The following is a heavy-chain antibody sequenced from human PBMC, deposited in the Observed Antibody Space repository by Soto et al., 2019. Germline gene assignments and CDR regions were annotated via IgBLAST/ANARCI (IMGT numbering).Heavy chain of an antibody. CDR2: IIPILGIA. Sequence: SVKVSCKASGGTFSSYTISWVRQAPGQGLEWMGRIIPILGIANYAQKFQGRVTITADKSTSTAYMELSSLRSEDTAVYYCATSIAVASDAFDIWGQGTMVTVS. V-gene: IGHV1-69*02. J-gene: IGHJ3*02. CDR3: ATSIAVASDAFDI. CDR1: GGTFSSYT. D-gene: IGHD6-19*01.